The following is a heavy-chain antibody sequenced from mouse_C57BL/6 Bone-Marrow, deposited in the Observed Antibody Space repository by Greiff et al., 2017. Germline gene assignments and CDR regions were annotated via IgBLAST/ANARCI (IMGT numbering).Heavy chain of an antibody. CDR1: GFTFRSYA. J-gene: IGHJ2*01. CDR2: ISDGGSYT. Sequence: VKLMESGGGLVKPGGSLKLFCAASGFTFRSYAMSWVRPTPETRLEWFATISDGGSYTYYQDNVEGRFTISRDNAKNHLYRQMSHLKSEDTAKYYCAMVHFDYWGQGTTLTVSS. V-gene: IGHV5-4*03. CDR3: AMVHFDY.